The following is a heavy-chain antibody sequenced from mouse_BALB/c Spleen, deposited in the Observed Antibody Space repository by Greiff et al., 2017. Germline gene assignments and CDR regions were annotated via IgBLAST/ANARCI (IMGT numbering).Heavy chain of an antibody. Sequence: EVKVEESGPGLVKPSQSLSLTCTVTGYSITSDYAWNWIRQCPGNKLEWMGYISYSGSTSYNPSLKSRISITRDTSKNQFFLQLNSVTTEDTATDYCARGGYYGPERWFAYWGQGTLVTVSA. V-gene: IGHV3-2*02. CDR1: GYSITSDYA. CDR2: ISYSGST. J-gene: IGHJ3*01. CDR3: ARGGYYGPERWFAY. D-gene: IGHD1-1*02.